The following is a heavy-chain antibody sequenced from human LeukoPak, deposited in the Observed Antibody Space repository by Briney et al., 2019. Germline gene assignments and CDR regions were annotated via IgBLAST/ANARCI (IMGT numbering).Heavy chain of an antibody. CDR1: GDSVASNSAA. D-gene: IGHD5-18*01. CDR3: ARDIYRKIDY. V-gene: IGHV6-1*01. CDR2: TYYRSKWYN. Sequence: SQTLSLTCAISGDSVASNSAAWNWTRQSPSRGLEWLGRTYYRSKWYNDYAVSVKSRININPDTSKNQFSLQLNSVTPEDTAMYYCARDIYRKIDYWGQGTLVTVSS. J-gene: IGHJ4*02.